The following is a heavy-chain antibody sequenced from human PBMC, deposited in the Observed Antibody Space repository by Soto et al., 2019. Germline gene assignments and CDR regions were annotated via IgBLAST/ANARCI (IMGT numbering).Heavy chain of an antibody. CDR2: INHSGST. Sequence: SETLSLTCSVYGGSFSCYYWIWIRQPPGKGLEWIGEINHSGSTNYNPSLKSRVTISLDTSKNQFSLKLSSVTAADTAVYYCARARGGSGYYYYGMDVWGQGTTVTVSS. D-gene: IGHD3-3*01. CDR3: ARARGGSGYYYYGMDV. J-gene: IGHJ6*02. CDR1: GGSFSCYY. V-gene: IGHV4-34*01.